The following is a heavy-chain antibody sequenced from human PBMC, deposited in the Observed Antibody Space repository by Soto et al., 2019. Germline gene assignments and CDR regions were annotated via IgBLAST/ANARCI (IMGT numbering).Heavy chain of an antibody. CDR2: IYYSGTT. D-gene: IGHD3-16*01. J-gene: IGHJ4*02. V-gene: IGHV4-61*01. Sequence: QVQLQESGPGLVKPSETLSLTCAVSGDSVSNDNYYWSWIRQPPGKGLEWIGYIYYSGTTNYNSYLKSRLSLSVDMSKNQFSRKLASVIAADTAVYFCARSQRGRTAFTFDYWGQGALVTVSS. CDR3: ARSQRGRTAFTFDY. CDR1: GDSVSNDNYY.